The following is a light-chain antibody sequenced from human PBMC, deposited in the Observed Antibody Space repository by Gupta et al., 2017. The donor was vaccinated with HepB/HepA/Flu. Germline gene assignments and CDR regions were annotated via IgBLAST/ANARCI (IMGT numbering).Light chain of an antibody. CDR2: DAS. V-gene: IGKV3-20*01. Sequence: ETVLTQPPATLPLSPGQRATLSCRASRGIINDRLAWYQQKPGQAPRLLIFDASRRAAGIPDSFSGSGSGTDFTLTISRLEAEDFGVYYCHQYGKAHTFGHGTTVDIK. CDR3: HQYGKAHT. CDR1: RGIINDR. J-gene: IGKJ3*01.